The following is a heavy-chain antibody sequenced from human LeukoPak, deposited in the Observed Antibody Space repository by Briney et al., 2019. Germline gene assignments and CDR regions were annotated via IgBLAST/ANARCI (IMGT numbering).Heavy chain of an antibody. CDR3: ARLAAADHFDY. CDR2: IYYSGST. J-gene: IGHJ4*02. Sequence: KSSETLSLTCTVSGGSISSSSYYWGWIRQPPGKGLEWIGSIYYSGSTYYNPSLKSRVTISVDTSKNQFSLKLSSVTAADTAVYYCARLAAADHFDYWGQGTLVTVSS. V-gene: IGHV4-39*01. D-gene: IGHD6-13*01. CDR1: GGSISSSSYY.